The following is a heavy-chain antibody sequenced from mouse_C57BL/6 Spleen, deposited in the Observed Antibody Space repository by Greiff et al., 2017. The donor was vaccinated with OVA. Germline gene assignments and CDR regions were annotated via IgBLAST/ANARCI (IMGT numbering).Heavy chain of an antibody. V-gene: IGHV1-69*01. CDR1: GYTFTSYW. Sequence: VQLQQPGAELVMPGASVKLSCKASGYTFTSYWMHWVKQRPGQGLEWIGEIDPSASYTNYNQKFKGKSTLTVDKSSSTAYMQRSSLTSEDSAVYYCAKLGRFAYWGQGTLVTVSA. J-gene: IGHJ3*01. CDR3: AKLGRFAY. CDR2: IDPSASYT. D-gene: IGHD4-1*01.